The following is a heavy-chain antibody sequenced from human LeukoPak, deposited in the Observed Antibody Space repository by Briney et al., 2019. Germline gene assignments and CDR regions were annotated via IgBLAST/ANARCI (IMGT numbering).Heavy chain of an antibody. D-gene: IGHD1-26*01. CDR2: INPSGGST. CDR3: ARDTTPYNWFDP. J-gene: IGHJ5*02. CDR1: GYTFTSYY. V-gene: IGHV1-46*01. Sequence: ASVKVSCKASGYTFTSYYMHWVRQAPGQGLEWMGIINPSGGSTSSAQKFRGRVTMTRDTSTSTVYMELSSLRSEDTAVYYCARDTTPYNWFDPWGPGTLVTVSS.